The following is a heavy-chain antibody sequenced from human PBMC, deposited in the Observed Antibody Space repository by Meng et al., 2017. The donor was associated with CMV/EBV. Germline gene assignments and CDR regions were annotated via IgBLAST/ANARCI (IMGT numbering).Heavy chain of an antibody. J-gene: IGHJ4*02. V-gene: IGHV4-39*07. CDR1: GASISSSSYY. Sequence: QVQCPGPARVTPSETLSPTCSVSGASISSSSYYWGWIRQPPVKGLEWIGSIYYSGSTYYNPSLKSRVTISVDTSKNQFSLKLSSVTAADTAVYYCASIVGAQDYWGQGTLVTVSS. CDR3: ASIVGAQDY. CDR2: IYYSGST. D-gene: IGHD1-26*01.